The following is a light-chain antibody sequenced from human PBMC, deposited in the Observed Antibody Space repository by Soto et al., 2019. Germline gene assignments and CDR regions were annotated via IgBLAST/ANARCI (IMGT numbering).Light chain of an antibody. V-gene: IGKV1-9*01. Sequence: DIQLTQSPSFLSASVGDRVTVSCRASQDISTSLAWFQQKAGKVPQLLVYPASTLQDGVPSRFSGSGSGTYFTLTINNLQAEDFATSYCQHLRTYPFSFGQGTKLDIK. J-gene: IGKJ2*03. CDR2: PAS. CDR3: QHLRTYPFS. CDR1: QDISTS.